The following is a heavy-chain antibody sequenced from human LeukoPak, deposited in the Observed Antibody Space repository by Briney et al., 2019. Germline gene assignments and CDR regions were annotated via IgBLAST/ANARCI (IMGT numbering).Heavy chain of an antibody. D-gene: IGHD3-3*01. CDR3: ARRGYYDFWSGLVFDY. CDR1: GGSISSSSYY. V-gene: IGHV4-39*01. CDR2: IYYSGST. Sequence: PSETLSLTCTVSGGSISSSSYYWGWIRQPPGKGLEWIGSIYYSGSTYYNPSLKSRVTTSVDTSKNQFSLKLSSVTAADTAVYYCARRGYYDFWSGLVFDYWGQGTLVTVSS. J-gene: IGHJ4*02.